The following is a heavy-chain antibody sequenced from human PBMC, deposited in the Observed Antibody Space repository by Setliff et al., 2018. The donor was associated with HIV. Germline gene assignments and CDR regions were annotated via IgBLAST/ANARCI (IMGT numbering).Heavy chain of an antibody. Sequence: ASVKVSCKASGYTFINYHITWVRQAPGQGLEWVGSISASSVNTNYTQGRVTMTTDMSTSTAYMELRSLRSADSAVYYCARVPVSNYYYYMDVWGKGTTVTVSS. CDR2: ISASSVNT. CDR1: GYTFINYH. V-gene: IGHV1-18*01. CDR3: ARVPVSNYYYYMDV. J-gene: IGHJ6*03.